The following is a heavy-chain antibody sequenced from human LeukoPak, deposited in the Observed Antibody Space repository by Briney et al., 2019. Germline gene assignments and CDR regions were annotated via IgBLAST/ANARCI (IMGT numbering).Heavy chain of an antibody. CDR1: GFTFSNYM. Sequence: GSLRLSCAASGFTFSNYMMHWVRQAPGKGLVWVSRIKSDGITITYADSVKGRFTISRDDAKNTLYLQMNSLRAEDTAVYYCASRHCSGGRCYFAGADPFDYWGQGTLVTVSS. D-gene: IGHD2-15*01. J-gene: IGHJ4*02. V-gene: IGHV3-74*01. CDR2: IKSDGITI. CDR3: ASRHCSGGRCYFAGADPFDY.